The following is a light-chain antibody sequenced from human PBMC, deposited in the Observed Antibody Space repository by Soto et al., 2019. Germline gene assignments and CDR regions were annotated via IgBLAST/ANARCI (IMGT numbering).Light chain of an antibody. CDR1: RSVPSSY. CDR3: QQYGTAPLT. Sequence: EIVLTQSPGILSLSPGERATLSCRASRSVPSSYLAWYQQKPGQAPRLLIFTASTRATGITYRFSGGGFGTDFTLTISRLEPEDSALYCCQQYGTAPLTFGGGAKVEI. V-gene: IGKV3-20*01. CDR2: TAS. J-gene: IGKJ4*01.